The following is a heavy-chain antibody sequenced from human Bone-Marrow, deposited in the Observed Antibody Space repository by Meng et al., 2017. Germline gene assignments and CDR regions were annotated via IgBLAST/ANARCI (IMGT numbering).Heavy chain of an antibody. CDR1: GLTFASYG. V-gene: IGHV3-23*01. Sequence: GSLRLSCAGSGLTFASYGMSWVRQAPGKGLEGVSVISNTGGTIYYADSVKGRFTISRDNSKNTLYLQMNSLRAEDTAVYSCARAYSSGWYFDYWGQGTLVTVSS. CDR2: ISNTGGTI. D-gene: IGHD6-19*01. J-gene: IGHJ4*02. CDR3: ARAYSSGWYFDY.